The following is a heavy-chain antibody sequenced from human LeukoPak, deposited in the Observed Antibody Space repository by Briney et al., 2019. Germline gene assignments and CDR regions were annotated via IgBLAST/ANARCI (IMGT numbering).Heavy chain of an antibody. V-gene: IGHV3-30-3*01. Sequence: GGSLRLSCAASGFTFSSYAMHWVRQAPGKGLEWVAVISYDGSNKYYADSVKGRFTIARDNSKNTLYLQMNSLRAGDTAVYYCARDRRNYGSGSYFWFDPWGQGTLVTVSS. CDR2: ISYDGSNK. CDR3: ARDRRNYGSGSYFWFDP. CDR1: GFTFSSYA. D-gene: IGHD3-10*01. J-gene: IGHJ5*02.